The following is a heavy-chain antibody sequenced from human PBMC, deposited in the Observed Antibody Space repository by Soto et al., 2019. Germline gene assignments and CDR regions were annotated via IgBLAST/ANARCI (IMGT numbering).Heavy chain of an antibody. V-gene: IGHV4-59*08. CDR1: GDSISSSY. CDR3: ARHRALNWFDP. CDR2: MYYSGST. J-gene: IGHJ5*02. Sequence: QVQLQESGPGLVKPSETLSLTCTVSGDSISSSYWSWIRQPPGKGLEWIGYMYYSGSTSYNPSLNGRVTLSVDTSKNQFFLKLSFVTAADTAVYYCARHRALNWFDPWGQGTLVTVSS.